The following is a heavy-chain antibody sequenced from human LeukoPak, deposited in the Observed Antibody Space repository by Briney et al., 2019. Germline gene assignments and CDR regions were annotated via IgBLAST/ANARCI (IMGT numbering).Heavy chain of an antibody. CDR1: GGSFSGYY. CDR2: INHSGST. Sequence: SETLSLTCAVYGGSFSGYYWSWIRQHPGKGQEWIGEINHSGSTNYNPSLKSRVTLSVDTSKNQFSLKLSSVTAADTAVYYCARITYYDILAYYYYMDVWGKGTTVTISS. J-gene: IGHJ6*03. V-gene: IGHV4-34*01. CDR3: ARITYYDILAYYYYMDV. D-gene: IGHD3-9*01.